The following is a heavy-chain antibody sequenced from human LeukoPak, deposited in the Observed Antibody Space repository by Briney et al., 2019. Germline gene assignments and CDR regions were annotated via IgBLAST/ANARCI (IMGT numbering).Heavy chain of an antibody. Sequence: GASVKVSCKVSGYTLTELSMHWVRQAPGKGLEWMGGFDPEDGETIYAQKFQGRVTITRDTSASTAYMELSSLRSEDMAVYYCARGTSYSSSSFGIPYYFDYWGQGTLVTVSS. V-gene: IGHV1-24*01. CDR3: ARGTSYSSSSFGIPYYFDY. D-gene: IGHD6-13*01. J-gene: IGHJ4*02. CDR1: GYTLTELS. CDR2: FDPEDGET.